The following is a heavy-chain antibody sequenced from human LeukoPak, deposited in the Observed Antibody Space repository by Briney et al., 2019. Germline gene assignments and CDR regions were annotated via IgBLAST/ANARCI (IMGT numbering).Heavy chain of an antibody. V-gene: IGHV1-2*02. Sequence: ASVKVSCKASGYTFADYYMHWVRQAPGQGLEWMGWINPNSGGTNYAQKFQGRVTVTRDTSISTAFMDLSSLRSDDTAVFYCARGPPRGTAAGPDFWGQGTLVTVSS. D-gene: IGHD6-13*01. CDR3: ARGPPRGTAAGPDF. J-gene: IGHJ4*02. CDR1: GYTFADYY. CDR2: INPNSGGT.